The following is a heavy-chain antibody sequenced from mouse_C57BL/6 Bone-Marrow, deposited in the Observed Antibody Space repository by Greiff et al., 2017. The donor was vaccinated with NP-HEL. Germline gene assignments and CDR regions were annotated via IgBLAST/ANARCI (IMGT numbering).Heavy chain of an antibody. V-gene: IGHV1-9*01. CDR2: ILPGSGST. D-gene: IGHD1-1*01. Sequence: QVQLQQSGAELMKPGASVKLSCKATGYTFTGYWIEWVKQRPGHGLEWIGEILPGSGSTNYNEKFKGKATFTADTSSNTAYMQLSSLTTEDSAIYYCAREGKTVVATKSFDYWGQGTTLTVCS. CDR1: GYTFTGYW. CDR3: AREGKTVVATKSFDY. J-gene: IGHJ2*01.